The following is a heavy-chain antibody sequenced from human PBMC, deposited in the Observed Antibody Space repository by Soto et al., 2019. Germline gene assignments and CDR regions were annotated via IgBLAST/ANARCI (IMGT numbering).Heavy chain of an antibody. Sequence: ASETLSLTCTVSGGSISSYYWSWIRQPPGKGLEWIGYIYYSGSTNYNPSLKSRVTISVDTSKNQFSLKLSSVTAADTAVYYCARGAPHALLPGYPNSGDNCFDTWGQGTLVTVSS. J-gene: IGHJ5*02. CDR2: IYYSGST. D-gene: IGHD3-9*01. V-gene: IGHV4-59*01. CDR3: ARGAPHALLPGYPNSGDNCFDT. CDR1: GGSISSYY.